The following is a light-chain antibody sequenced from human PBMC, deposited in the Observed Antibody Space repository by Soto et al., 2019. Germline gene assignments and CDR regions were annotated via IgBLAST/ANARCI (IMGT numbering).Light chain of an antibody. Sequence: DIQLTQSPSSLSASVGDRVTITCRASQGISNDLGWYQQKAGKAPRRLIYGASSLQSGVPSRFSGSGSGTEFTLTINSLQPEDFAVYYCLQYNNAPRTFGQGTKVEMK. J-gene: IGKJ1*01. CDR1: QGISND. CDR2: GAS. CDR3: LQYNNAPRT. V-gene: IGKV1-17*01.